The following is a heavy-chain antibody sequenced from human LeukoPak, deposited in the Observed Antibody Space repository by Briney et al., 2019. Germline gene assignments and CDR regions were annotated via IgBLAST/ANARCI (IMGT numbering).Heavy chain of an antibody. Sequence: ASVKVSCKASGYTFTTYGITWVRQAPGQGLEWMGWISAYNGNTNYARKLQGRVTMTTDTSTATAYMELRSLRSDDTAVYYCARGGNYFRFDPWGQGTLVTVSS. J-gene: IGHJ5*02. D-gene: IGHD1-26*01. CDR3: ARGGNYFRFDP. CDR1: GYTFTTYG. V-gene: IGHV1-18*01. CDR2: ISAYNGNT.